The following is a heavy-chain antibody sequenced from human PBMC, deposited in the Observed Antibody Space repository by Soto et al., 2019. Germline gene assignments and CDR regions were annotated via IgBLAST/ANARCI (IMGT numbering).Heavy chain of an antibody. CDR3: ARTALGWFDP. J-gene: IGHJ5*02. Sequence: SSETLSLTCSVSGGSISSYYWSWIRQPPGKGLEWIGYIFYSGRSGSTNYNPSLKSRVTISVETSKNQLSLKLSSVTAADTAVYYCARTALGWFDPWGQGTLVTVSS. D-gene: IGHD2-21*02. CDR1: GGSISSYY. V-gene: IGHV4-59*01. CDR2: IFYSGRSGST.